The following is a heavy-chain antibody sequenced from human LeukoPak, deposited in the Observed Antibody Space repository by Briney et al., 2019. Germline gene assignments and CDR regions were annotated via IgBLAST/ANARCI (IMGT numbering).Heavy chain of an antibody. CDR2: MSYSGST. CDR1: GGSISSSSSY. CDR3: ASLNSSGWYRNYYYYYGMDV. D-gene: IGHD6-19*01. Sequence: SETLSLTCTVSGGSISSSSSYWGCIRQPPGKGLEWIASMSYSGSTYYNPSLKSRVTISVDTTKNQFSLKLSSVTAADTAVYYCASLNSSGWYRNYYYYYGMDVWGQGTTVTVSS. V-gene: IGHV4-39*01. J-gene: IGHJ6*02.